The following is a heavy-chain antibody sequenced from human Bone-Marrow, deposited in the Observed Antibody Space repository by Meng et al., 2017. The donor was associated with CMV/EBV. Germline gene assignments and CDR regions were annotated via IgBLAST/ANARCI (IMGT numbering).Heavy chain of an antibody. CDR1: GFTFSSYS. Sequence: GESLKISCAASGFTFSSYSMNWVRQAPGKGLEWVSSISSSSSYIYYADSVKGRFTISRDNAKNSLYLQMNSRRAEDTAVYYCAGDGEGYGNYDLDYWGQGTLVTVSS. V-gene: IGHV3-21*01. D-gene: IGHD4-11*01. J-gene: IGHJ4*02. CDR2: ISSSSSYI. CDR3: AGDGEGYGNYDLDY.